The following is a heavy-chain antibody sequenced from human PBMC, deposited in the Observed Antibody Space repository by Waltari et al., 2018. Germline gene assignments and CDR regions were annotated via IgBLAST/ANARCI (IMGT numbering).Heavy chain of an antibody. J-gene: IGHJ6*03. D-gene: IGHD3-16*01. Sequence: QDQLVESGGGVVQPGGSLRLSCVASGLTFTTLPMNWVRQAPGKGLEWVAMISYDGSNKYYADFVRGRFTISRDNSKNTLYLQMNTLRTEDTALYYCARRSWDYNYMDVWGKGTTVTISS. CDR2: ISYDGSNK. V-gene: IGHV3-30-3*01. CDR3: ARRSWDYNYMDV. CDR1: GLTFTTLP.